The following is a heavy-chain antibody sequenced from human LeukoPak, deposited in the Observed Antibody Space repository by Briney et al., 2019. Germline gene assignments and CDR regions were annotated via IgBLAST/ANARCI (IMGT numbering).Heavy chain of an antibody. CDR1: GFTFSSYA. V-gene: IGHV3-30*04. CDR3: GRVFSAVVDY. J-gene: IGHJ4*02. Sequence: GGSLRLSCAASGFTFSSYAMHWVRQAPGKGLEWVAVISYDGSNKYYADSVKGRFTISRDNSKNTLYLQMNSLRAEDTAVYYCGRVFSAVVDYGAREPW. D-gene: IGHD2-2*01. CDR2: ISYDGSNK.